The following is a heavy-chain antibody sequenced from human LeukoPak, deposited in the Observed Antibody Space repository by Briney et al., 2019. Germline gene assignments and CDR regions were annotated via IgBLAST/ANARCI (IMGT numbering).Heavy chain of an antibody. Sequence: GESLKISFKGSGYSFNTYWIGWVRQMPGKGLEWMGIIYPGDSDSRYRPSFQGQVTISADKSISTAYLQWSSLKASDTAMYYCARTGPLRSLDYWGQGTLVTVSS. V-gene: IGHV5-51*01. J-gene: IGHJ4*02. CDR3: ARTGPLRSLDY. CDR2: IYPGDSDS. D-gene: IGHD5-12*01. CDR1: GYSFNTYW.